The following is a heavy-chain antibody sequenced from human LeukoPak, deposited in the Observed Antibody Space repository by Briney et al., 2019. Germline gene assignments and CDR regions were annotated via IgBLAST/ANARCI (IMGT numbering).Heavy chain of an antibody. D-gene: IGHD5-18*01. J-gene: IGHJ3*02. Sequence: SETLSLTCTVSGGSISSGGYYWSWIRQHPGKGLEGIGYIYYSGSTYYNPSLKSRVTISVDTSKNQFSLKLSSVTAADTAVYYCARGSVSGYSNRLDAFDIWGQGTMVTVSS. CDR2: IYYSGST. CDR3: ARGSVSGYSNRLDAFDI. CDR1: GGSISSGGYY. V-gene: IGHV4-31*03.